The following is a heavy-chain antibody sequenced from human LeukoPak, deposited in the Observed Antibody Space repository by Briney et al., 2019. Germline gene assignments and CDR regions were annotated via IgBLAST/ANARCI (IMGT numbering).Heavy chain of an antibody. D-gene: IGHD3-3*01. CDR2: IYTSGST. V-gene: IGHV4-4*07. CDR3: ARDTNVWSGYWMFDY. J-gene: IGHJ4*02. CDR1: GGSISSYY. Sequence: PSETLSLSCTVSGGSISSYYWSWIRQPAGKGLEWIGRIYTSGSTNYNPSLKSRVTMSVDTSKNQFSLKLSSVTAADTAVYYCARDTNVWSGYWMFDYWGQRTLVTVSS.